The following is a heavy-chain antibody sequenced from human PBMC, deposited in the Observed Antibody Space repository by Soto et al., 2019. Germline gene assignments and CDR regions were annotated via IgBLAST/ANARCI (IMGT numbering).Heavy chain of an antibody. Sequence: GGSLRLSCAASGFTFSSYAMHWVRQAPGKGLEWVAVISYDGSNKYYADSVKGRFTISRDNAKNSLYLQMNSLRAEDTAVYYCARDLWPRWDVVVPAAIPLFDYWGQGTLVTVS. CDR3: ARDLWPRWDVVVPAAIPLFDY. CDR1: GFTFSSYA. J-gene: IGHJ4*02. V-gene: IGHV3-30-3*01. D-gene: IGHD2-2*01. CDR2: ISYDGSNK.